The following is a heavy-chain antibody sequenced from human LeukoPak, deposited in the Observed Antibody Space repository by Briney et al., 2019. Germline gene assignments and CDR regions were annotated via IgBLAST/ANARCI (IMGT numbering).Heavy chain of an antibody. CDR2: IYYSGST. CDR3: ARGGKEMATITTFDY. V-gene: IGHV4-59*01. D-gene: IGHD5-24*01. Sequence: KPSETLSLTCTVSDGSISSYYWSWIRQPPGKGLEWIGYIYYSGSTNYNPSLKSRVTISVDTAKNQFSLKLSSVTAADTAVYYCARGGKEMATITTFDYWGQGTLVTVSS. CDR1: DGSISSYY. J-gene: IGHJ4*02.